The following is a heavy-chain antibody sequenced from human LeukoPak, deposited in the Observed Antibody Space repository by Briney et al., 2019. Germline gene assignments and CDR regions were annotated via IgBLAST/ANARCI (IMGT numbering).Heavy chain of an antibody. V-gene: IGHV3-7*01. CDR3: AREMEWNFPFDY. Sequence: GGSLRLSWAPSGLPLSSYWVSSVRQAAGEGLGWVANIKQDGSEKYYVDSVKGRFHISRAKAKNSLCLQMNSLRAEATAVYYCAREMEWNFPFDYWGQGTLVTVSS. CDR2: IKQDGSEK. J-gene: IGHJ4*02. D-gene: IGHD1-7*01. CDR1: GLPLSSYW.